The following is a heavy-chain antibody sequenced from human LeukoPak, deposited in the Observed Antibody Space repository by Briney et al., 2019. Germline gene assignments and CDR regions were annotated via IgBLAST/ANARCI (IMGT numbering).Heavy chain of an antibody. CDR3: ARGRYDSSGYYYFDY. J-gene: IGHJ4*02. CDR2: INPNSGGT. V-gene: IGHV1-2*02. Sequence: ASVKVSCKASGYTFTGYYMHWVRQAPGQGLEWMGWINPNSGGTNYAQKFQGRVTMTRDMSTSTVYMELSSLRSEDTAVYYCARGRYDSSGYYYFDYWGQGTLVTVSS. D-gene: IGHD3-22*01. CDR1: GYTFTGYY.